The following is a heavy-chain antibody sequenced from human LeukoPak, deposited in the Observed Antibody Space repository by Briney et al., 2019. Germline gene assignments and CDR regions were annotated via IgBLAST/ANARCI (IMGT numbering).Heavy chain of an antibody. Sequence: PSETLSLTCTVSGGSISSYYWSWIRQPPGKGLEWIGYIYYSGRTNYNPSLKSRVTISVDTSKNQFSLKLSSVTAADTAVYYCARATYSSGWDYWGQGTLVTVSS. D-gene: IGHD6-19*01. CDR2: IYYSGRT. V-gene: IGHV4-59*01. CDR1: GGSISSYY. CDR3: ARATYSSGWDY. J-gene: IGHJ4*02.